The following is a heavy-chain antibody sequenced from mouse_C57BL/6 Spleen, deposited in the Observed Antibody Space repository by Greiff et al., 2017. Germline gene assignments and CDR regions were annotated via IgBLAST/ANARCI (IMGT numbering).Heavy chain of an antibody. CDR3: ARSNWDEGVYAMDY. V-gene: IGHV7-3*01. J-gene: IGHJ4*01. CDR1: GFTFTDYY. D-gene: IGHD4-1*01. CDR2: IRNKANGYTT. Sequence: EVKLMESGGGLVQPGGSLSLSCAASGFTFTDYYMSWVRQPPGKALEWLGFIRNKANGYTTEYSASVKGPFTISRDNSPSILYLQMNALSAEDSATYDCARSNWDEGVYAMDYWGQGTSVTVSS.